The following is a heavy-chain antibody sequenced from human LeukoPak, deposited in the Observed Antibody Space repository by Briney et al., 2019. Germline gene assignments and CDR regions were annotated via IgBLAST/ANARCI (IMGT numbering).Heavy chain of an antibody. CDR2: INHSGST. J-gene: IGHJ4*02. CDR3: ASPERTSYYYDSSGYYYARKGGFDY. Sequence: PSETLSLTCAVYGGSFGGYYWSWIRQPPGKGLEWIGEINHSGSTNYNPSLKSRVTISVDTSKNQFSLKLSSVTAADTAVYYCASPERTSYYYDSSGYYYARKGGFDYWGQGTLVTVSS. D-gene: IGHD3-22*01. V-gene: IGHV4-34*01. CDR1: GGSFGGYY.